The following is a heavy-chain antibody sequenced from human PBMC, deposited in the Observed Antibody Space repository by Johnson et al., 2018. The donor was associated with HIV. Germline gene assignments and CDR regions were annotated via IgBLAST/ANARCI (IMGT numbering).Heavy chain of an antibody. D-gene: IGHD6-13*01. Sequence: QVQLVESGGGLVKPGGSLRLSCVASGVIFSDYYMSWIRQAPGKGLEWVSYISSSGTTIYYADSVKCRFTISRDNAKNSLYLQMNSLRAEDTAVYYCASGWGIAASDAFDIWGQGTMVIVSS. CDR1: GVIFSDYY. CDR3: ASGWGIAASDAFDI. J-gene: IGHJ3*02. CDR2: ISSSGTTI. V-gene: IGHV3-11*04.